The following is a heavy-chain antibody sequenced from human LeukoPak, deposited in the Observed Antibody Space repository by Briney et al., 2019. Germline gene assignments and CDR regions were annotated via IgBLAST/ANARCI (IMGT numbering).Heavy chain of an antibody. CDR1: GGTFNNYA. CDR3: ARGRYYGSGTYYLDAAY. CDR2: IIPILGVP. D-gene: IGHD3-10*01. J-gene: IGHJ4*02. V-gene: IGHV1-69*04. Sequence: SVTVSCKASGGTFNNYAINWVRQAPGQGLEWMGRIIPILGVPDYAQRFQGRVTITADISTTTAYMELSSLRSEDTAVYYCARGRYYGSGTYYLDAAYWGQGTLVTVSS.